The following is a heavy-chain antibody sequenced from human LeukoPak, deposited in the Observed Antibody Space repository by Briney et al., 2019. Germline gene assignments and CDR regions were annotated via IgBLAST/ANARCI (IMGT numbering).Heavy chain of an antibody. V-gene: IGHV3-74*01. CDR3: ARFGDYYDFWSGYYYYFDY. CDR2: INSDGSST. D-gene: IGHD3-3*01. Sequence: PGGSLRLSCTTSGFTFGDYGMNWVRQAPGRGLGWVSRINSDGSSTSYADSVKGRFTISRDNAKNTLYLQMNSLRAEDTAVYYCARFGDYYDFWSGYYYYFDYWGQGTLVTVSS. J-gene: IGHJ4*02. CDR1: GFTFGDYG.